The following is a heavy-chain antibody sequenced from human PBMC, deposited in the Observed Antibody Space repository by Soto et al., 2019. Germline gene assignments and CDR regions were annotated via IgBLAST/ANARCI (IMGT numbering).Heavy chain of an antibody. CDR1: GYTFTSYA. CDR3: ARDRGKNPPLITIFGVPTDSRDLKSTTPQYFDY. CDR2: INAGNGNT. J-gene: IGHJ4*02. V-gene: IGHV1-3*01. D-gene: IGHD3-3*01. Sequence: ASVKVSCKASGYTFTSYAMHWVRQAPGQRLEWMGWINAGNGNTKYSQKFQGRVTITRDTSASTAYMELSGLGSEDTAVYYCARDRGKNPPLITIFGVPTDSRDLKSTTPQYFDYWGQGTLVTVSS.